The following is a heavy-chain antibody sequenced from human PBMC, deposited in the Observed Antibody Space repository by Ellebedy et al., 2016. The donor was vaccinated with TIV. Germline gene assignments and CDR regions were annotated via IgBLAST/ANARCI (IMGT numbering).Heavy chain of an antibody. CDR1: GGSFSGYY. CDR3: ARRLATTGRYYFDF. V-gene: IGHV4-59*08. D-gene: IGHD1-1*01. CDR2: IYYSGST. Sequence: SETLSLTCAVYGGSFSGYYWTWIRQPPGKGLEWIGYIYYSGSTNYNPSLRSRVTISVDTSKNQFSLKLSSVTAADTAVYYCARRLATTGRYYFDFWGQGALVTVSS. J-gene: IGHJ4*02.